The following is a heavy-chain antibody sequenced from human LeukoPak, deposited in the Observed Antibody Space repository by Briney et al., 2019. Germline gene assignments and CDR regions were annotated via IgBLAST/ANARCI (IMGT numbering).Heavy chain of an antibody. CDR1: GFTFRSYG. J-gene: IGHJ5*02. V-gene: IGHV3-30*03. CDR3: ARDLVVAGLVP. Sequence: GGTLRLSCAASGFTFRSYGMSWVRQAPGKGLEWVAIISYDGSKKYYADSVKGRFTISRDNSKNTLYLQMNSLRTEDTAVYYCARDLVVAGLVPWGQGTLVLVSS. D-gene: IGHD3-22*01. CDR2: ISYDGSKK.